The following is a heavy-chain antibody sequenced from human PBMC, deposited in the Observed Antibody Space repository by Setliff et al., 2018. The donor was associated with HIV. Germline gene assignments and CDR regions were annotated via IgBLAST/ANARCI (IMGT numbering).Heavy chain of an antibody. CDR1: GYNFSSNG. V-gene: IGHV1-18*01. D-gene: IGHD3-10*01. J-gene: IGHJ3*02. CDR2: ISSYNGNT. CDR3: ATPGVGAGAFDI. Sequence: ASVKVSCKASGYNFSSNGISWVRQAPGQGLEWMGWISSYNGNTKYAENFQDRLTLTTDASTGTGFMELRGLRSDDTAVYYCATPGVGAGAFDIWGRGTMVTVS.